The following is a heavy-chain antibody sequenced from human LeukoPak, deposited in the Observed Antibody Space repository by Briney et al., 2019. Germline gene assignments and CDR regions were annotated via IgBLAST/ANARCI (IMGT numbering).Heavy chain of an antibody. V-gene: IGHV4-31*03. J-gene: IGHJ4*02. D-gene: IGHD2-2*01. CDR3: ARELHYALDY. CDR2: IYYSGST. Sequence: SETLSLTCTVSGGSISSGGYYWSWIRQHPGKGLEWIGYIYYSGSTYYNPSLKSRVTMSVDTSKNQFSLKLSSVTAADTAVYYCARELHYALDYWGQGTLVTVSS. CDR1: GGSISSGGYY.